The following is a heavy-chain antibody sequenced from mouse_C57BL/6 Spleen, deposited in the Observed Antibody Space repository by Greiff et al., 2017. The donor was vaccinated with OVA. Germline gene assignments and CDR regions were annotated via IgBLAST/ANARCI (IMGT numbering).Heavy chain of an antibody. D-gene: IGHD1-1*02. CDR3: TRLWSHFDY. V-gene: IGHV1-15*01. J-gene: IGHJ2*01. CDR1: GYTFTDYE. CDR2: IDPETGGT. Sequence: QVQLKQSGAELVRPGASVTLSCKASGYTFTDYEMHWVKQTPVHGLEWIGAIDPETGGTAYNQKFKGKAILTADKSSSTAYMELRSLTSEDSAVYYCTRLWSHFDYWGQGTTLTVSS.